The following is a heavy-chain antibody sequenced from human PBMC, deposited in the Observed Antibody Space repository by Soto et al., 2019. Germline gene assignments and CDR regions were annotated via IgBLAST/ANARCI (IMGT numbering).Heavy chain of an antibody. Sequence: GGSLRLSCAASGFTFSSYWMSWVRQAPGKGLEWVANIKQDGSEKYYVGSVKDRFTISRDNAKNSLYLQMTSLRAEDTAVYYCARDCRGSYCAYYYYGMDVWGRGSTVTVSS. CDR2: IKQDGSEK. D-gene: IGHD1-26*01. CDR1: GFTFSSYW. V-gene: IGHV3-7*03. CDR3: ARDCRGSYCAYYYYGMDV. J-gene: IGHJ6*02.